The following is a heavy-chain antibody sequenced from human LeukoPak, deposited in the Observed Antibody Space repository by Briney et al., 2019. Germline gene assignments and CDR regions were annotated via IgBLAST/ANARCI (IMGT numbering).Heavy chain of an antibody. D-gene: IGHD3-10*01. CDR3: ARFSGSYTFVDY. V-gene: IGHV4-59*01. J-gene: IGHJ4*02. CDR2: IYYSGST. Sequence: SETLSLTCTVSGGSISSYYWSWIRLPPGKGLEWIGYIYYSGSTKYNPSLKSRVTISIDTSKNQFSLKLSSVTAADTAVYYCARFSGSYTFVDYWGQGTLVTVSS. CDR1: GGSISSYY.